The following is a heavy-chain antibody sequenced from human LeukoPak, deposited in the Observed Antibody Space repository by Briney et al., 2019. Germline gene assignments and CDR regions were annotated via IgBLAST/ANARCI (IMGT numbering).Heavy chain of an antibody. D-gene: IGHD3-16*01. CDR3: AKGGGGRLIYYYYMDV. CDR2: ITWNSDNI. J-gene: IGHJ6*03. CDR1: GFTFDDYA. V-gene: IGHV3-9*03. Sequence: GGSLRLSCAASGFTFDDYAMHWVRHAPGKGLEWVSGITWNSDNIEYADSVKGRFTISRDNAKNSLYLQMNSLRAEDIALYYCAKGGGGRLIYYYYMDVWGKGTMVTGSS.